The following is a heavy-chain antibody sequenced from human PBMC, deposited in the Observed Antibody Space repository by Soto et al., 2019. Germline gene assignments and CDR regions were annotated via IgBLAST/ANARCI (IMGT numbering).Heavy chain of an antibody. CDR3: ARDSRYYDFWSGYYWFDP. Sequence: GGSLRLSCAASGFIFSSYAMHWVRQAPGKGLEGVAVISYDGSNKYYADSVKGRFTISRDNSKNTLYLQMNSLRAEDTAVYYCARDSRYYDFWSGYYWFDPWGQGTLVTVSS. CDR1: GFIFSSYA. V-gene: IGHV3-30-3*01. D-gene: IGHD3-3*01. CDR2: ISYDGSNK. J-gene: IGHJ5*02.